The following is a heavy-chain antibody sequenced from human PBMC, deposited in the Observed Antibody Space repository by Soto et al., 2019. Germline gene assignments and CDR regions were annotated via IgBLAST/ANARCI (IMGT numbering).Heavy chain of an antibody. CDR1: GFTFSGSA. CDR3: TRHLEWLLDDYYYMDV. D-gene: IGHD3-3*01. J-gene: IGHJ6*03. Sequence: GGSLRLSCAASGFTFSGSAMHWVRQASGKGLEWVGRIRSKANSYATAYAASVKGRFTISRDDSKNTAYLQMNSLKTEDTAVYYCTRHLEWLLDDYYYMDVWGKGTTVTVSS. V-gene: IGHV3-73*01. CDR2: IRSKANSYAT.